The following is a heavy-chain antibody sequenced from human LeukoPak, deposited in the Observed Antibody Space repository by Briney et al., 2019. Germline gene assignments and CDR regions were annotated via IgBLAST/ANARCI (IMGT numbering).Heavy chain of an antibody. CDR1: GFTFTTYS. D-gene: IGHD3-10*01. V-gene: IGHV3-21*04. CDR2: IDSTSGYI. J-gene: IGHJ6*03. Sequence: GGSLRLSCAASGFTFTTYSMNWVRQAPGKGLEWVSSIDSTSGYIYYADSVKGRFTISRDNSKNSLYLQMNSLRAEDTALYYCAKDKQDTMVRGVIFYYYYYMDVWGKGTTVTVSS. CDR3: AKDKQDTMVRGVIFYYYYYMDV.